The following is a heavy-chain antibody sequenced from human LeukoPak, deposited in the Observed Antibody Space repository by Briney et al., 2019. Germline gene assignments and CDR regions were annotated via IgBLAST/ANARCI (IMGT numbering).Heavy chain of an antibody. CDR1: GFTFSGSA. D-gene: IGHD1-1*01. J-gene: IGHJ4*02. CDR2: IRSKANNYAT. CDR3: TWTWNDGDFDY. V-gene: IGHV3-73*01. Sequence: HPGGSLRLSCAASGFTFSGSAMHWVRQASGKGLEWVGRIRSKANNYATAYGASVEGRFTISRDDSKNMAYLQMNGLKTEDTAVYYCTWTWNDGDFDYWGQGTLVTVSS.